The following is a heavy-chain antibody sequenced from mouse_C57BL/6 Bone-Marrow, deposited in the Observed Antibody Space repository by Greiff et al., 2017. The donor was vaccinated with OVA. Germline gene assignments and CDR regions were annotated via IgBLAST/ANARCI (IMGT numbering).Heavy chain of an antibody. Sequence: QVQLQQSGPELVKPGASVKISCKASGYAFSSSWMNWVKQRPGTGLEWIGRIYPGDGDTNYNGKFKGKATLTADKYSSTAYMQLVSLTSEDSTVYDSAREGGLLWDDLDYWGQGTTLTVSS. D-gene: IGHD4-1*01. CDR1: GYAFSSSW. CDR2: IYPGDGDT. J-gene: IGHJ2*01. V-gene: IGHV1-82*01. CDR3: AREGGLLWDDLDY.